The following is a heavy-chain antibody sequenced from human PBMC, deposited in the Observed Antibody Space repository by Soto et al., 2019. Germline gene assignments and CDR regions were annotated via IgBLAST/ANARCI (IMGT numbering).Heavy chain of an antibody. CDR1: GFSFSSYW. CDR2: TNSDATST. Sequence: QLVESGGGLVQPGGSLRLSCAASGFSFSSYWMYWVRQAPGKGLVLVSRTNSDATSTTYADSVEGRFTISRDNAKNTLYLQMNSLRADDPAVYYCARGFSSTWGLAPDYWGQGILVTVSS. CDR3: ARGFSSTWGLAPDY. J-gene: IGHJ4*02. D-gene: IGHD6-13*01. V-gene: IGHV3-74*01.